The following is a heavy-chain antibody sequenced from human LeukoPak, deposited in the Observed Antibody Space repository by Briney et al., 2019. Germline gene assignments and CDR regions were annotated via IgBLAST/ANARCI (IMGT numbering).Heavy chain of an antibody. D-gene: IGHD3-10*01. Sequence: GGSLRLSCAASGFTFSNYWMSWVRQSPGRGLEWVANIDQDGSTEYYVDSVGGRFTISRDNAKNSVDVQIDSRRAEDTAVYYCARADNYGSILDYWGRGTLVTVSS. CDR3: ARADNYGSILDY. J-gene: IGHJ4*02. CDR1: GFTFSNYW. V-gene: IGHV3-7*04. CDR2: IDQDGSTE.